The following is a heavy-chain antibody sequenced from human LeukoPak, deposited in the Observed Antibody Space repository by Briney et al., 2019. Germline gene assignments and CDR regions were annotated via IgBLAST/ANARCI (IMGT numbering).Heavy chain of an antibody. D-gene: IGHD2-21*02. CDR1: GGSISSSSYY. V-gene: IGHV4-61*02. Sequence: SETLSLTCTVSGGSISSSSYYWSWIRQPAGKGLEWIGRIYTSGSINYNPSLKSRVTISADTSKNQFSLKLSSVTAADTAVYYCARVGDDKYYFDYWGQGTLVTVSS. CDR2: IYTSGSI. CDR3: ARVGDDKYYFDY. J-gene: IGHJ4*02.